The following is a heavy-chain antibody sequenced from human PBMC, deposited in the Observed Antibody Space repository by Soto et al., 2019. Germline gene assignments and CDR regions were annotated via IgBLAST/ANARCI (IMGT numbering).Heavy chain of an antibody. Sequence: QIQLVQSAAEVKKPGASVKVSCKTSGYTFVSYGISWVRQAPGQGLEWMGWISPYNGNTNFAQRFRGRVNLTTDTSTDSVYMDLGSLKSDDTAVYYCARDQNFFDSSGYYDHWGQGTLITVSS. CDR3: ARDQNFFDSSGYYDH. J-gene: IGHJ5*02. D-gene: IGHD3-22*01. CDR1: GYTFVSYG. V-gene: IGHV1-18*04. CDR2: ISPYNGNT.